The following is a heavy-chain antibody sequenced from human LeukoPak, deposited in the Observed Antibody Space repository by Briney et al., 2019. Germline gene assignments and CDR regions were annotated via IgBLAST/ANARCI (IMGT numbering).Heavy chain of an antibody. J-gene: IGHJ4*02. CDR3: ARDNLVGLDY. V-gene: IGHV3-7*01. Sequence: PGGSLRLSCAASGFTFSSYAMSWVRQAPGKGLEWVANIKQDGSEKYYVDSVKGRFTISRDNAKNSLYLQMNSLRAEDTAVYYCARDNLVGLDYWGQGTLVTVSS. D-gene: IGHD1-26*01. CDR2: IKQDGSEK. CDR1: GFTFSSYA.